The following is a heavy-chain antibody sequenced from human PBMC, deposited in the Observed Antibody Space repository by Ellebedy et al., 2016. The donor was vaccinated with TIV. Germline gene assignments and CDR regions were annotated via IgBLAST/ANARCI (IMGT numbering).Heavy chain of an antibody. CDR1: GLTFSNFW. CDR2: INQDGSAG. V-gene: IGHV3-7*01. D-gene: IGHD2-2*01. CDR3: AGPAALGTKAFDY. Sequence: GGSLRLSCAASGLTFSNFWMIWVRQAPGKGLEWVANINQDGSAGYYVDSVKGRFTISRDNAKNSLYLQMKSLRAEDTALYHCAGPAALGTKAFDYWGQGTLVTVSS. J-gene: IGHJ4*02.